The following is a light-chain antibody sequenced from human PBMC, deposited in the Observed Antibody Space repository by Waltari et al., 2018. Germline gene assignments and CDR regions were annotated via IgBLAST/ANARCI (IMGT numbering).Light chain of an antibody. J-gene: IGLJ2*01. Sequence: SSGLTQPPSVSVSPGQTARITCGGDYFGTEDVNWYQQKPPTAPLLVIYTNSARPSGIPDRFFASRSRNTATLLIVGVEAGDEAEYYCQRWDVESDHVVFGGGTRLTVL. CDR2: TNS. V-gene: IGLV3-21*01. CDR1: YFGTED. CDR3: QRWDVESDHVV.